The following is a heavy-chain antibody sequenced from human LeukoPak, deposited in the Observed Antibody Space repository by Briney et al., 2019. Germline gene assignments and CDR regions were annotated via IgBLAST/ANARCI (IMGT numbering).Heavy chain of an antibody. D-gene: IGHD3-3*01. V-gene: IGHV4-59*04. CDR2: TYYSGTT. Sequence: SETLSLTCTVSGVSSSSSYWSWIRQPPGKGLEWIGNTYYSGTTYYNPSLKSRVTISVDTSKNQFSLKLSSVTAADTAVYYCARPQRSGHLDLWGQGTLVIVSS. CDR1: GVSSSSSY. CDR3: ARPQRSGHLDL. J-gene: IGHJ5*02.